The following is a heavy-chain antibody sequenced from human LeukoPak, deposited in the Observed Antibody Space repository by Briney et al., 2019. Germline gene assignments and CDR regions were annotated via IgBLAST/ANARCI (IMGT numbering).Heavy chain of an antibody. Sequence: PGGSLRLSCAASGFTFSSYWLHWVRQAPGKGLVWVSRINSDGSSTSYADSVKGRFTISRDNAKNTLYLQMNSLRAEDTAVYYCARDSQWLVLHYFDYWGQGTLVTVSS. V-gene: IGHV3-74*01. CDR1: GFTFSSYW. CDR2: INSDGSST. D-gene: IGHD6-19*01. J-gene: IGHJ4*02. CDR3: ARDSQWLVLHYFDY.